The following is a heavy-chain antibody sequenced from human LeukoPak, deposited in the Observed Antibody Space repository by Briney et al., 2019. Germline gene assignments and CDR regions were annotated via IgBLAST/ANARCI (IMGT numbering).Heavy chain of an antibody. CDR2: ISGSGGST. Sequence: GGSLRLSCAASGFTFSNYAMSWVRRAPGKGLEWVSAISGSGGSTYYADSVKGRFTISRDNSKNTLYLQMNSLRAEDTAVYYCAKDLSTNDFWSGYYYFDYWGQGTLVTVSS. CDR3: AKDLSTNDFWSGYYYFDY. CDR1: GFTFSNYA. V-gene: IGHV3-23*01. J-gene: IGHJ4*02. D-gene: IGHD3-3*01.